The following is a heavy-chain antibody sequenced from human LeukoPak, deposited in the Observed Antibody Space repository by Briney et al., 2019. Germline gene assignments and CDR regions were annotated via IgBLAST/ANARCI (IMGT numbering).Heavy chain of an antibody. Sequence: ASVKVSCKASGYTFTSYDINWVRQATGQGLGWMGWMNPNSGNTGYAQKFQGRVTMTRNTSISTAYMELSSLRSEDTAVYYCARGIVGEHTKDYWGQGTLVTVSS. CDR1: GYTFTSYD. J-gene: IGHJ4*02. CDR3: ARGIVGEHTKDY. CDR2: MNPNSGNT. D-gene: IGHD1-26*01. V-gene: IGHV1-8*01.